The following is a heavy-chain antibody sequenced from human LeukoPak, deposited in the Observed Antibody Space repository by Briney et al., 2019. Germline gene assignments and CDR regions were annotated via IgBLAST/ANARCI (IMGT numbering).Heavy chain of an antibody. CDR2: IKEDGSEK. D-gene: IGHD2-15*01. CDR1: GFTFSGYW. Sequence: GGSLRLSFAGYGFTFSGYWMSWVRQAPGKGLEWVANIKEDGSEKNYVDSVKGRFTISRDNAKNSLYLQMNSLRAEDTAVYYCARGANCYVSHWGQGTLVTVSS. CDR3: ARGANCYVSH. V-gene: IGHV3-7*03. J-gene: IGHJ4*02.